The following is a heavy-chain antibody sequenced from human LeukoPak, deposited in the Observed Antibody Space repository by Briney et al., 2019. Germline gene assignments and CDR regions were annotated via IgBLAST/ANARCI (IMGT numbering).Heavy chain of an antibody. CDR2: MSGSGSRT. CDR1: GFIFSNYG. D-gene: IGHD3-10*01. Sequence: GGTLRLSCAASGFIFSNYGMSWVRQAPGKGLEWVSAMSGSGSRTYYADSVKGRFTISRDNSKNTLYLQMSSLRVEDTALYYCAKDPTYASGPNWFDPLGQGTLVTVSS. J-gene: IGHJ5*02. V-gene: IGHV3-23*01. CDR3: AKDPTYASGPNWFDP.